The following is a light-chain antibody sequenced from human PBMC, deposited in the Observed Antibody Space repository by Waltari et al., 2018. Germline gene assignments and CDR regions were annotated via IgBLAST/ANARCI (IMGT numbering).Light chain of an antibody. J-gene: IGLJ2*01. V-gene: IGLV3-19*01. CDR3: HSRDASGVGGS. Sequence: SSELTQDPTVSVAMGQTVRITCQGDSLRSYYASWYQQRPGQAPILVFSGNNNRPSGAPDRFSGSSSDNTAVLTITGAQAEDEASYYCHSRDASGVGGSFGGGTKLTVL. CDR1: SLRSYY. CDR2: GNN.